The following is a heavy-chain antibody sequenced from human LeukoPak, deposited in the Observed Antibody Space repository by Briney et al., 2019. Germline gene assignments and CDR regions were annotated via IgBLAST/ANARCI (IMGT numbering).Heavy chain of an antibody. CDR2: IIPIFGTA. D-gene: IGHD3-22*01. V-gene: IGHV1-69*13. Sequence: SVKVSCKASGGTFSSYAISWVRQAPGQGLEWMGGIIPIFGTANYAQKFQGRVAITADESTSTAYMELSSLRSEDTAVYYCARGNHDSSGPPEGYWGQGTLVTVSS. CDR3: ARGNHDSSGPPEGY. CDR1: GGTFSSYA. J-gene: IGHJ4*02.